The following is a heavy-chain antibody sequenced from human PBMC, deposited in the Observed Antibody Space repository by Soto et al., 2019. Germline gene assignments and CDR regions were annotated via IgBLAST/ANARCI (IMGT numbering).Heavy chain of an antibody. Sequence: GASVKISCKASGGTFSSYAISWVRQAPGQGLEWMGGIIPIFGTANYAQKFQGRVTITADESTSTAYMELSSLRSEDTAVYYCAREGYGGNNGYWGQGTLVTAPQ. V-gene: IGHV1-69*13. CDR2: IIPIFGTA. D-gene: IGHD2-8*01. J-gene: IGHJ4*02. CDR3: AREGYGGNNGY. CDR1: GGTFSSYA.